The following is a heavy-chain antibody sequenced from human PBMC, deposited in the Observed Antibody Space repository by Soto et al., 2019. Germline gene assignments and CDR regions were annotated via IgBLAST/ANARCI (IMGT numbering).Heavy chain of an antibody. CDR3: AKDGETTIFGVVIYYFDS. J-gene: IGHJ4*02. CDR1: GFTFSSYG. CDR2: ISYDGGSK. Sequence: HPGGSLRLSCAASGFTFSSYGMNWVRQAPGKGLEWVAVISYDGGSKHYADSVKGRFTISRDNSKNTLYLQMNSLRVEDTAVYYCAKDGETTIFGVVIYYFDSWGQGTLVTVSS. D-gene: IGHD3-3*01. V-gene: IGHV3-30*18.